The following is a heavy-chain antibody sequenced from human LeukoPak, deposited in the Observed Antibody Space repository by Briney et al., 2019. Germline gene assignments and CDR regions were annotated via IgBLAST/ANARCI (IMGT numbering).Heavy chain of an antibody. Sequence: ASVKVSCKASGYTFTSYGISWVRQAPGQGVEWMGWISAYNGNTNYAQKLKGRVTMTTETSTSTDYMEVRSLRSEDTDVNYCARPLRPAATFDPWGQGTLVTVSS. J-gene: IGHJ5*02. CDR2: ISAYNGNT. D-gene: IGHD2-2*01. CDR1: GYTFTSYG. CDR3: ARPLRPAATFDP. V-gene: IGHV1-18*01.